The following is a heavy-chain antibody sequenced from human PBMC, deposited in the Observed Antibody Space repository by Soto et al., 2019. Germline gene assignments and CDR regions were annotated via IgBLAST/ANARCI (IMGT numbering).Heavy chain of an antibody. V-gene: IGHV3-9*01. J-gene: IGHJ6*02. D-gene: IGHD3-3*01. CDR1: GFTFDDYA. CDR3: AKDVGYDFWSGSRGMDV. CDR2: ISWNSSNI. Sequence: GGSLRLSCAASGFTFDDYAMHWVRQAPGKGLEWVSGISWNSSNIDYADSVKGRFTISRDNAKNSLYMQMNSLRAEDTALYYCAKDVGYDFWSGSRGMDVWGPGTTGTVSS.